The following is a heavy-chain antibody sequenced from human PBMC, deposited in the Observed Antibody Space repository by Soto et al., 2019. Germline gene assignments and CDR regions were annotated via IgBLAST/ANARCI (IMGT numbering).Heavy chain of an antibody. CDR1: GYTFSDYY. J-gene: IGHJ4*02. V-gene: IGHV1-2*02. Sequence: QVQLVQSGAEVRKPGASVKVSCKASGYTFSDYYIHWVRQAPGQGLEWMGWINPNSGGTKYAPKFQGGVNMTRDTSTTTAYMELSRLRSGDTAVYYCVREPATAKPEGVDFWGQGTLVTVSS. CDR3: VREPATAKPEGVDF. CDR2: INPNSGGT. D-gene: IGHD1-1*01.